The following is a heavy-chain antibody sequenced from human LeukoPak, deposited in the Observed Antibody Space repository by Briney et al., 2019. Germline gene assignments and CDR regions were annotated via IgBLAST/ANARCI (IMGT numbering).Heavy chain of an antibody. Sequence: PGRSLRLSCAASGFTFSSYSMNWVRQAPGKGLEWVSSISSSSSYIYYADSVKGRFTISRDNAKNSLYLQMNSLRAEDTAVYYCARSSYYYDSSGYYYFGDYWGQGTLVTVSS. D-gene: IGHD3-22*01. V-gene: IGHV3-21*01. CDR3: ARSSYYYDSSGYYYFGDY. J-gene: IGHJ4*02. CDR2: ISSSSSYI. CDR1: GFTFSSYS.